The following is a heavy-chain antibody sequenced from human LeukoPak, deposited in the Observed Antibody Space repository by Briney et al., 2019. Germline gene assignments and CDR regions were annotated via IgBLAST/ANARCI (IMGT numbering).Heavy chain of an antibody. J-gene: IGHJ4*02. V-gene: IGHV3-23*01. CDR1: GFTFSSYA. D-gene: IGHD3-10*01. Sequence: GGSLRLSCAASGFTFSSYAMSWVRQAPGKGLEWVSAISGSGGSTYYADSVKGRFTISRDNSKNTLYLQMNSLRAEDTAVYYCAKDVRATHMVRGAFDYWGQGTLVTVSS. CDR3: AKDVRATHMVRGAFDY. CDR2: ISGSGGST.